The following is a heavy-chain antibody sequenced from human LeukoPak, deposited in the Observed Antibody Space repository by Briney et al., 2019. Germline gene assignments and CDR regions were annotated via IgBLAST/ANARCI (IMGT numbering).Heavy chain of an antibody. J-gene: IGHJ4*02. D-gene: IGHD3-9*01. CDR3: ARDGCEILTGYKIPFDY. Sequence: GASVKVSCKASGYTFTSYYMHWVRQAPGQGLEWMGIINPSGGSTSYAQKCQGRVMMTRDTTTSTVYMELSSLRSEDTAVYYCARDGCEILTGYKIPFDYWGQGTLVTVSS. CDR2: INPSGGST. CDR1: GYTFTSYY. V-gene: IGHV1-46*01.